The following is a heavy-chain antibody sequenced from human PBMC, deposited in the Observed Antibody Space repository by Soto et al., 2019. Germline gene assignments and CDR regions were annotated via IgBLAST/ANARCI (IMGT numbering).Heavy chain of an antibody. CDR2: IKGDGSDK. D-gene: IGHD2-2*01. Sequence: EVPLVESGGGLVQPGGSLRLSCAASGFTFSGYWMTWVRQAPGKGLEWVANIKGDGSDKNYVDYVKGRFTISRDNARNSMYMQMDRLRAEDTAVYYCAREGRVYCSGTTCPGIWGQGTLVTVSS. V-gene: IGHV3-7*01. CDR1: GFTFSGYW. CDR3: AREGRVYCSGTTCPGI. J-gene: IGHJ4*02.